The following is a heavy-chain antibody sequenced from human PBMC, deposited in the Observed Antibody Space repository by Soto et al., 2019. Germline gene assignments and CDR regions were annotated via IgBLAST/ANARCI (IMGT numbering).Heavy chain of an antibody. D-gene: IGHD3-22*01. Sequence: PGESLKISCKGSGYSFTSYWIGWVRQMPGKGLEWMGIIYPGDSDTRYSPSFQGQVTISADKSISTAYLQWSSLKASDTAMYYCARRGKTYYYDSSGEEHYYYYGMDVWGQGTTVTVSS. CDR2: IYPGDSDT. J-gene: IGHJ6*02. CDR1: GYSFTSYW. CDR3: ARRGKTYYYDSSGEEHYYYYGMDV. V-gene: IGHV5-51*01.